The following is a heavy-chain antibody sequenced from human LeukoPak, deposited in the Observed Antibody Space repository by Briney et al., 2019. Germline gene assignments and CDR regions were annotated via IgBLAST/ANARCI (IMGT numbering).Heavy chain of an antibody. Sequence: SETLSLTCTVSGYSISSGYYWGWIRQPPGKGLEWIGSIYHSGSTYYNPSLKSRVTISVDTSKNQFSLRLSSVTAADTAVYYCARAVEGGYSSSSWGYYYYMDVWGKGTTVTVSS. V-gene: IGHV4-38-2*02. CDR2: IYHSGST. CDR1: GYSISSGYY. CDR3: ARAVEGGYSSSSWGYYYYMDV. D-gene: IGHD6-6*01. J-gene: IGHJ6*03.